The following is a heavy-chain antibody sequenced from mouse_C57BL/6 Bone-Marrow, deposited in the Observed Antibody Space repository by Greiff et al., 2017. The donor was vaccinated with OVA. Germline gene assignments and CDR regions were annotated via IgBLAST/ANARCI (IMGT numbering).Heavy chain of an antibody. CDR2: IDPSDSET. D-gene: IGHD4-1*01. Sequence: VQLQQPGAELVRPGSSVKLSCKASGYTFTSYWMHWVKQRPIQGLEWIGNIDPSDSETHYNQKFKDKATLTVDKSSSTAYMQLSSLTSEDSAVYYCARGITGTPMDYFDYWGQGTTLTVSS. CDR1: GYTFTSYW. V-gene: IGHV1-52*01. J-gene: IGHJ2*01. CDR3: ARGITGTPMDYFDY.